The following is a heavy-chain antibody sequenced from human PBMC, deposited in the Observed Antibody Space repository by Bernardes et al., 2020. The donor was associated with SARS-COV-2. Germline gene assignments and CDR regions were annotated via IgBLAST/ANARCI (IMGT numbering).Heavy chain of an antibody. CDR3: ARGGSRATCILLWCSPPFVY. CDR2: NYYSGSS. D-gene: IGHD5-18*01. V-gene: IGHV4-30-4*01. J-gene: IGHJ4*02. Sequence: SETLSLTCTVSGGSISSDDYYWSWIRQPPGKGLEWIRYNYYSGSSYYNSSLKSRLIISLDTSKNQFSLKLSSVTAADTAVYYCARGGSRATCILLWCSPPFVYLVQGTLV. CDR1: GGSISSDDYY.